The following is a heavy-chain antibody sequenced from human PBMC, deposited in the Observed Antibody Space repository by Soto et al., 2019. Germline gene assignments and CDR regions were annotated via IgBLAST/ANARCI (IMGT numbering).Heavy chain of an antibody. CDR1: GDSCTSYW. D-gene: IGHD2-2*01. J-gene: IGHJ4*02. V-gene: IGHV5-10-1*01. Sequence: PGEPLKICCKGSGDSCTSYWSSWVRQMPGKGLEWMGRIDPSDSYTNYSPSFQGHVTISADKSISTAYLQWSSLKASDTAMYYCARHVAPFGPQGPAQLWGQATLVTVSS. CDR3: ARHVAPFGPQGPAQL. CDR2: IDPSDSYT.